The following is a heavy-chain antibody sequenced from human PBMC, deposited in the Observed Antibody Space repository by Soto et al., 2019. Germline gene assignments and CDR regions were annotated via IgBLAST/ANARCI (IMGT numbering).Heavy chain of an antibody. Sequence: QVQLVQSGAEVRKPGSSLRVSCKSSGATFSTTGISWVRQAPGQGLEWMGGIIPLFGTPKYARKVQGRVSITADDTTNTVYMELNSLRPDDAAVYYCARAAPVICGGDPCYRLDSSFDSWGQGSLVIVSS. D-gene: IGHD2-21*02. V-gene: IGHV1-69*01. CDR2: IIPLFGTP. CDR1: GATFSTTG. J-gene: IGHJ5*01. CDR3: ARAAPVICGGDPCYRLDSSFDS.